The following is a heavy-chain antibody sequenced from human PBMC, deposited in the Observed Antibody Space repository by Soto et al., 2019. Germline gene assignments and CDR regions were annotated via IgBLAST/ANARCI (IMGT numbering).Heavy chain of an antibody. CDR3: ARGWNDFPH. CDR2: IIPVFGTA. Sequence: ASVKVSCKASGGTFSSYAISWVRQAPGQGLECMGGIIPVFGTANYAQKFQGRVTINADESTSTVYMELSSLRSEDTAVYYCARGWNDFPHWGQGTLVAVSS. D-gene: IGHD1-1*01. CDR1: GGTFSSYA. V-gene: IGHV1-69*13. J-gene: IGHJ1*01.